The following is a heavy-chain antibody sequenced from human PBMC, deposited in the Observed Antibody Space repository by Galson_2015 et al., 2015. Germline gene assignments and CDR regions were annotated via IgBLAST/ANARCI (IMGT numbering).Heavy chain of an antibody. V-gene: IGHV3-15*01. CDR3: TTDFPHYYYYGMDV. CDR2: IKSKTDGGTT. D-gene: IGHD2/OR15-2a*01. J-gene: IGHJ6*02. Sequence: SLRLSCAASGFTFSNAWMSRVRQAPGKGLEWVGRIKSKTDGGTTDYAAPVKGRFTISRDDSKNTLYLQMNSLKTEDTAVYYCTTDFPHYYYYGMDVWGQGTTVTVSS. CDR1: GFTFSNAW.